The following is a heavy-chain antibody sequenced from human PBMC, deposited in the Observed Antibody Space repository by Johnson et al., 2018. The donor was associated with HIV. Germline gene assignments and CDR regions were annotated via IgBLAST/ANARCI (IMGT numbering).Heavy chain of an antibody. J-gene: IGHJ3*02. CDR2: SGSGGST. D-gene: IGHD1-20*01. CDR3: ARRQGITGTTGESDAFDI. CDR1: GFTVSSNY. V-gene: IGHV3-66*02. Sequence: EVQVVESGGGLVQPGGSLRLSCAASGFTVSSNYMSWVRQAPGKGLEWVSAVSGSGGSTYYADSVKGRFTTSRDNSKNTLYLQMNSLRAEDTAVYYCARRQGITGTTGESDAFDIWGQGTMVTVSS.